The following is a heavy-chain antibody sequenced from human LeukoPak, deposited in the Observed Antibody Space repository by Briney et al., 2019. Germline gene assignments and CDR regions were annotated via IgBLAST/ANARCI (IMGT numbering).Heavy chain of an antibody. CDR3: ARGYYYDSSGYRDY. D-gene: IGHD3-22*01. Sequence: ASVKVSCKASGGTFSSYAISWVRQAPGQGLEWMGRIIPILGIANYAQKFQGRVTITADESTSTAYMELSSLRSEDTAVYYCARGYYYDSSGYRDYWGQGTLVTVSS. CDR1: GGTFSSYA. V-gene: IGHV1-69*04. CDR2: IIPILGIA. J-gene: IGHJ4*02.